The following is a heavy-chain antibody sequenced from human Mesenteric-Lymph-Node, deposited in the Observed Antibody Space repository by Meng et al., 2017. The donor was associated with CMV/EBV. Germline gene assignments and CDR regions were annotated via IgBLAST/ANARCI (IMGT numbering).Heavy chain of an antibody. J-gene: IGHJ3*02. CDR3: AKDLRLYYDSSGFDAFDI. D-gene: IGHD3-22*01. CDR1: GFTFSSYA. CDR2: IRYDGSNK. V-gene: IGHV3-30*02. Sequence: GESLKISCAASGFTFSSYAMSWVRQAPGKGLEWVAFIRYDGSNKYYADSVKGRFTISRDNSKNTLYLQMNSLRAEDTAVYYCAKDLRLYYDSSGFDAFDIWGQGTMVTVSS.